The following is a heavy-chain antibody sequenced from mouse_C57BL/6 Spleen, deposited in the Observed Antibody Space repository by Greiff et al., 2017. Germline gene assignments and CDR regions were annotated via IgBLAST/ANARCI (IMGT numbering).Heavy chain of an antibody. CDR2: IYPGSGNT. CDR3: ARDWDGNYFDY. D-gene: IGHD4-1*01. J-gene: IGHJ2*01. V-gene: IGHV1-76*01. Sequence: LVEESGAELVRPGASVKLSCKASGYTFTDYYINWVKQRPGQGLEWIARIYPGSGNTYYNEKFKGKATLTAEKSSSTAYMQLSSLTSEDSAVYFCARDWDGNYFDYWGQGTTLTVSS. CDR1: GYTFTDYY.